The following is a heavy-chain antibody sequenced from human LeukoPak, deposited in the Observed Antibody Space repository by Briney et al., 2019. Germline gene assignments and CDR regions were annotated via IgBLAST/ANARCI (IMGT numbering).Heavy chain of an antibody. CDR1: GDSISGSRYY. J-gene: IGHJ5*02. CDR2: IYYSGST. CDR3: ARPLSVTFGGVIDPWFDP. D-gene: IGHD3-16*02. V-gene: IGHV4-39*01. Sequence: SETLSLTCTVSGDSISGSRYYWAWIRQPPGKGLEWIGSIYYSGSTYYSPSLKSRFTISLDTSKNQFSLKLSSVTAADTAVYYCARPLSVTFGGVIDPWFDPWGQGTLVTVSP.